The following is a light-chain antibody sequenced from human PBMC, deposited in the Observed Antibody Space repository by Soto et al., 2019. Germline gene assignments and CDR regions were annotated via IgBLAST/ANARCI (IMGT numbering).Light chain of an antibody. CDR3: SSYGGSNNLL. Sequence: QSALTQPASLSGSPGQSITISCTGTSSDIGAYDYVSWFQQHPGKAPKLMISEVNNRPSGVSNRFSGSKSGNTAYLTISGLQVEDEADYYCSSYGGSNNLLFGGGTKVTVL. V-gene: IGLV2-14*01. CDR1: SSDIGAYDY. CDR2: EVN. J-gene: IGLJ2*01.